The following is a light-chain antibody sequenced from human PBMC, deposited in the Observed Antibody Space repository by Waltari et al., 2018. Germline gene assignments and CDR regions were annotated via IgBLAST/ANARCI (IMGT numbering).Light chain of an antibody. CDR1: SSDIGIYNY. CDR2: EVS. V-gene: IGLV2-14*01. J-gene: IGLJ1*01. Sequence: QSALTQPASVSGSLGQSITMSCTGTSSDIGIYNYVSWYQQHPGKAPKLLIYEVSKRPSGVSNSFSGSKSGNTASLTISGLQSEDEADYYCTSFSSDSTPLVFGTGTRVTV. CDR3: TSFSSDSTPLV.